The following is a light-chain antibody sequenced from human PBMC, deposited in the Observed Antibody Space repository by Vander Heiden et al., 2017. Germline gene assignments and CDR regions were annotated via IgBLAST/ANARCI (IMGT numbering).Light chain of an antibody. Sequence: YELTKQPSLSGSPGQAATITCSGDKLGERFAAWYQQRPGQSPVLLIYQNDRRPSGIPERFSGSNSGNTATLTISGTQTVDDADYYCQAWDSSTLVFGGGTKVTVL. CDR3: QAWDSSTLV. V-gene: IGLV3-1*01. CDR2: QND. J-gene: IGLJ2*01. CDR1: KLGERF.